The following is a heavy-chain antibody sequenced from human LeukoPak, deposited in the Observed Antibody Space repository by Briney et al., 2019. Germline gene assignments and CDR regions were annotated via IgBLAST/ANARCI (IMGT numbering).Heavy chain of an antibody. CDR2: IKGDGSEK. J-gene: IGHJ4*02. CDR1: GFSFSSYW. D-gene: IGHD1-26*01. CDR3: ARESGSYYSFDY. V-gene: IGHV3-7*01. Sequence: GGSLRLSCAASGFSFSSYWMKWVRQDPGKGLEWVANIKGDGSEKYYVDSVKGRFTISRDNAKNSLYLQMNSLRVEDTAVYYCARESGSYYSFDYWGQGTLVTVSS.